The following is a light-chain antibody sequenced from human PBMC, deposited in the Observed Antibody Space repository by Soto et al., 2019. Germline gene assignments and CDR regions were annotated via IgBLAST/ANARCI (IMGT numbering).Light chain of an antibody. V-gene: IGLV1-40*01. CDR3: QSYDSSLSGSVV. CDR1: SSNIGGGYD. CDR2: GNS. Sequence: QSVLTQPPSVSGAPGQRVTISCTGSSSNIGGGYDVHWYQQLPGTAPKLLIYGNSNRPSGVPDRFSGSKSGTSASLAITGLQAEDDADYYCQSYDSSLSGSVVFGGGTKVTVL. J-gene: IGLJ2*01.